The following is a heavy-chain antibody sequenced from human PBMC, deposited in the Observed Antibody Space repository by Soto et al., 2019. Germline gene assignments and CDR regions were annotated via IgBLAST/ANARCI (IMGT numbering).Heavy chain of an antibody. CDR3: ASRYYFGSGSTPGGMDV. CDR2: ISAYNGNT. D-gene: IGHD3-10*01. J-gene: IGHJ6*02. V-gene: IGHV1-18*01. Sequence: GASVKVSCKASGYTFTSYGISWVRQAPGQGLEWMGWISAYNGNTNYAQKLQGRVTMTTDTSTSTAYMELSSVTAADTAVYYCASRYYFGSGSTPGGMDVWGQGTTVTVSS. CDR1: GYTFTSYG.